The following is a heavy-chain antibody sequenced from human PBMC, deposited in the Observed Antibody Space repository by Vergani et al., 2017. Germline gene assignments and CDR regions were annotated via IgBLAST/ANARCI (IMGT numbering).Heavy chain of an antibody. Sequence: QVQLVQSGAEVKKPGASVKVSCKVSGYTLTELSMHWVRQAPGKGLEWMGGFDPEDGETIYAQKFQGRVTITADESTSTAYMELSSLRSEDTAVYYCASGGYSSSWYVDYWGQGTLVTVSS. V-gene: IGHV1-24*01. CDR1: GYTLTELS. J-gene: IGHJ4*02. CDR3: ASGGYSSSWYVDY. CDR2: FDPEDGET. D-gene: IGHD6-13*01.